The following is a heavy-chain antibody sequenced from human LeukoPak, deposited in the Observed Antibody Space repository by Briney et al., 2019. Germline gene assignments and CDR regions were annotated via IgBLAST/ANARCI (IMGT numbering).Heavy chain of an antibody. CDR3: ARDLLRGAAAGNFDY. Sequence: ASVKVSCKASGYTFTGYYMHWVRQAPGQGLEWMGWINPNSGGTNYAQKFQGRVTMTRDTSISTAYMELSRLRSDDTAVYYCARDLLRGAAAGNFDYWGQGTLVTVSS. V-gene: IGHV1-2*02. J-gene: IGHJ4*02. CDR2: INPNSGGT. D-gene: IGHD6-13*01. CDR1: GYTFTGYY.